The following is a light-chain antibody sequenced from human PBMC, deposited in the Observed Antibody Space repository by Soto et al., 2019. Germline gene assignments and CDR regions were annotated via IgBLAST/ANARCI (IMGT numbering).Light chain of an antibody. CDR2: GAS. V-gene: IGKV3-15*01. CDR1: QSVRGN. Sequence: ETVLTQSRSTLSLSPGPRPTLACRASQSVRGNLAWYQQKPAQSPRLIXYGASSRATGIPARFSGSGSATEFTPTISSLQSEDFAVYYCQQYNNWPFITFGQGTRLEIK. CDR3: QQYNNWPFIT. J-gene: IGKJ5*01.